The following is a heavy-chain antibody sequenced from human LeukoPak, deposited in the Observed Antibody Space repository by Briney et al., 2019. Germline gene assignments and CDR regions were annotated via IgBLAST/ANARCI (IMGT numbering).Heavy chain of an antibody. D-gene: IGHD1-26*01. V-gene: IGHV3-48*01. CDR3: ARDGFSGSYVYYYYMDV. CDR2: ISSSSSTI. CDR1: GFTFSSYS. Sequence: GGSLRLSCAASGFTFSSYSMNWVRQAPGKGLEWVSYISSSSSTIYYADSVKGRFTISRDNAKNSLYLQMNSPRAEDTAVYYCARDGFSGSYVYYYYMDVWGKGTTVTVSS. J-gene: IGHJ6*03.